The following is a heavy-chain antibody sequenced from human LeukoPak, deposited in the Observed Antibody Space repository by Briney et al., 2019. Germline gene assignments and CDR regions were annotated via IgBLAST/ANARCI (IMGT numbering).Heavy chain of an antibody. CDR3: ARDLGYCSSTSCYYYYGMDV. J-gene: IGHJ6*02. V-gene: IGHV3-48*03. CDR2: ISSSGSTI. Sequence: GGSLRLSCAASGFTFSSYEMNWVRQAPGKGLEWVSYISSSGSTIYYADSVKGRFTISRDNAKNSLYLQMNSLRAEDTAVYYCARDLGYCSSTSCYYYYGMDVWGQGTTVTVSS. CDR1: GFTFSSYE. D-gene: IGHD2-2*01.